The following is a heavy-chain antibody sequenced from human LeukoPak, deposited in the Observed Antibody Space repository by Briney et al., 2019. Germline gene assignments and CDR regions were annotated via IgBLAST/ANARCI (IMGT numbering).Heavy chain of an antibody. Sequence: GRSLRLSCAASGFTFSSYGMHWVRQAPGKGLEWVAVIWYDGSNKYYADSVKGRFPIARDNSKNTLHLQMNSLRAEDTAVYYCARDSQRVGYCSSTSCYLWFDPWGQGTLVTVSS. J-gene: IGHJ5*02. V-gene: IGHV3-33*01. CDR1: GFTFSSYG. CDR2: IWYDGSNK. CDR3: ARDSQRVGYCSSTSCYLWFDP. D-gene: IGHD2-2*01.